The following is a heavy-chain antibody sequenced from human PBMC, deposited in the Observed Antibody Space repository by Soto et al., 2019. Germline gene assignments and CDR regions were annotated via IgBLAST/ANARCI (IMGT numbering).Heavy chain of an antibody. J-gene: IGHJ4*02. D-gene: IGHD3-9*01. V-gene: IGHV3-23*01. CDR1: GFTFSMYA. CDR2: ITGSGRST. Sequence: VQLLESGGGLVQPGGSVRLSCAASGFTFSMYAMTWVRQAPGKGLKWVSVITGSGRSTYYTDSVRSRFTISRDNSKDMLSLQMSSLRAEDTAVYYCARVRDDRRTHYWGQGTLVTVSS. CDR3: ARVRDDRRTHY.